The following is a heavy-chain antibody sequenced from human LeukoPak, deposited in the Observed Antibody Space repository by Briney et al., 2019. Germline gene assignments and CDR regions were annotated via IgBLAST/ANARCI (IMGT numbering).Heavy chain of an antibody. D-gene: IGHD5-18*01. Sequence: GGSLRLSCAASGFTFSTYWMSWVRQAPGKGLEWVANIKQDGSEKYYVDSVKGRFTISRDNAKNSLCLQMNSLRAEDTAVYYCAREGYSYLVYYFDYWGQGTLVTVSS. V-gene: IGHV3-7*01. CDR1: GFTFSTYW. J-gene: IGHJ4*02. CDR3: AREGYSYLVYYFDY. CDR2: IKQDGSEK.